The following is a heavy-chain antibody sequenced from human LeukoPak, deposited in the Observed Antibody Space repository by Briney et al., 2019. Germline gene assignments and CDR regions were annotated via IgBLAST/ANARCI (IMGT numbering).Heavy chain of an antibody. J-gene: IGHJ4*02. D-gene: IGHD4-23*01. V-gene: IGHV3-30-3*01. CDR2: ISYDGSNK. CDR3: AESTTVVTHFDY. Sequence: GGSLRLSCAASGFTFSSYAMHWVRQAPGKGLEWVAVISYDGSNKYYADSVKGRSTISRDNSKNTLYLQMNSLRAEDTAVYYCAESTTVVTHFDYWGQGTLVTVSS. CDR1: GFTFSSYA.